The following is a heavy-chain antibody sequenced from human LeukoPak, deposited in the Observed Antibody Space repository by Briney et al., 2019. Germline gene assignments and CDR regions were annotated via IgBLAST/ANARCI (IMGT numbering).Heavy chain of an antibody. V-gene: IGHV4-39*07. J-gene: IGHJ6*03. CDR1: GGSIRSSDDY. CDR3: TRAASSGPLFTYHMDV. D-gene: IGHD3-22*01. CDR2: IYYTGSS. Sequence: SETLSLTCSVSGGSIRSSDDYWGFVRQTPGKGLAWMGSIYYTGSSHYNPSLKSRATISVDTSKNQFSLKLTSVTAADTAVYYCTRAASSGPLFTYHMDVWGKGTTVTVSS.